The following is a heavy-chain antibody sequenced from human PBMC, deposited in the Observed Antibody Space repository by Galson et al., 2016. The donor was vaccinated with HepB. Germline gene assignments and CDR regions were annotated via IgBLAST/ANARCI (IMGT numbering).Heavy chain of an antibody. CDR1: GDSVSSNTAT. J-gene: IGHJ4*02. CDR3: ARGEYDSIPV. CDR2: TFYRSDRHY. V-gene: IGHV6-1*01. Sequence: CAISGDSVSSNTATWNWIRQSPSRGLEWLGRTFYRSDRHYDYAVSVKGRITINPDTSKNQISLQLNSVTPEDTALYYCARGEYDSIPVWGLGTLVTVSS. D-gene: IGHD3-9*01.